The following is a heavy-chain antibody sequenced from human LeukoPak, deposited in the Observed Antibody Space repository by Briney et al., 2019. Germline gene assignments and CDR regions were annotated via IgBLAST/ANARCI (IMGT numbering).Heavy chain of an antibody. CDR3: ARVRGGYYFDY. Sequence: GGSLRLSCAASGFTFSTYWMSWVRQAPGKGLEWVANIKQDGSEKDYVDSVKGRFTISRDNAKNSLFLQMNSLRAEDTAVYYCARVRGGYYFDYWGQGSLVTASS. CDR1: GFTFSTYW. D-gene: IGHD3-10*01. J-gene: IGHJ4*02. V-gene: IGHV3-7*01. CDR2: IKQDGSEK.